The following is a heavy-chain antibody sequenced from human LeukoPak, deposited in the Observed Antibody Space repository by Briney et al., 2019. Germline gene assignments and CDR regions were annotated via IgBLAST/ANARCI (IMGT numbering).Heavy chain of an antibody. V-gene: IGHV3-30-3*01. J-gene: IGHJ4*02. CDR1: GFTFSRSA. CDR3: AREVVGAIYFDC. CDR2: ISYGGSNE. D-gene: IGHD1-26*01. Sequence: GGSLRLSCAASGFTFSRSAMHWVRQAPGKGLVWLAFISYGGSNEFYADSVKGRFTISRDNSKNTLYLKMNSLRAEDTAVYYCAREVVGAIYFDCWGQGTLVTVSS.